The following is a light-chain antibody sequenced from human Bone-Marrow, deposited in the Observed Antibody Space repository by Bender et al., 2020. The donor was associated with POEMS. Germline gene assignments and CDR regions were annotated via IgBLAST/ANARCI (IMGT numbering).Light chain of an antibody. CDR1: DSDVGSYNL. CDR3: CSYAGSHTWV. V-gene: IGLV2-23*01. J-gene: IGLJ3*02. Sequence: QSALTQPASVSGSPGQSITISCTGTDSDVGSYNLVSWYHQHPGEVPKLLMYEGSKRPSGISNRFSGSKSGNTASLSISGLQAEDEADYYCCSYAGSHTWVFGGGTKLTVL. CDR2: EGS.